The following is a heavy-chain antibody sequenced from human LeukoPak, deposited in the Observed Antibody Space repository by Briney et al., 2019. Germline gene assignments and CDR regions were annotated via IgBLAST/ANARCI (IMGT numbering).Heavy chain of an antibody. CDR3: ARIEPSAMASGDWLDP. CDR1: GFTFSDYY. V-gene: IGHV3-11*04. J-gene: IGHJ5*02. Sequence: PGGSLRLSCAASGFTFSDYYMSWIRQAPGKGLEWVSYISSSGSTIYYADSVKGRFTISRDNAKNSLYLQMNSLRAEDTAVYYCARIEPSAMASGDWLDPWGQGILVTVSS. CDR2: ISSSGSTI. D-gene: IGHD1-14*01.